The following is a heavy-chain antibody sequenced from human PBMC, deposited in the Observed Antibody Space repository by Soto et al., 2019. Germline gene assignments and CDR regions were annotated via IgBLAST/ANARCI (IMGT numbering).Heavy chain of an antibody. J-gene: IGHJ4*02. CDR3: ARERDRIAAAGLDY. D-gene: IGHD6-13*01. Sequence: RASVKVSCKASGGTFSSYTISWVRQAPGQGLEWMGRIIPILGIANYAQKFQGRVTITADKSTSTAYMELSSLRSEDTAVYYCARERDRIAAAGLDYWGQGTLVTSPQ. V-gene: IGHV1-69*04. CDR1: GGTFSSYT. CDR2: IIPILGIA.